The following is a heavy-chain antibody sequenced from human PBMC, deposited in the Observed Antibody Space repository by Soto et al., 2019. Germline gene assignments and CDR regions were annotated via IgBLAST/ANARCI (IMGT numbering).Heavy chain of an antibody. CDR2: ISSSDSI. V-gene: IGHV3-11*01. J-gene: IGHJ4*01. CDR1: GFTFSDYY. D-gene: IGHD3-22*01. CDR3: ARDLGYYDSSGYFDY. Sequence: GGSLRLSCAASGFTFSDYYMSWIRQAPGKGLEGVSYISSSDSIYYADSVKGRFTISRDNAKNSLYLQMNSLRAEDTAVYYCARDLGYYDSSGYFDYGDQETLVTVSS.